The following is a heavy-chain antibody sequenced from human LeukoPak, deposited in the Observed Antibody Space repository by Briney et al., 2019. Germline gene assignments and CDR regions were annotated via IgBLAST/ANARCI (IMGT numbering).Heavy chain of an antibody. J-gene: IGHJ4*02. V-gene: IGHV3-74*01. D-gene: IGHD1-1*01. CDR1: GFTFSNYW. CDR3: ARPGTGFDC. Sequence: GGSLRLSCAASGFTFSNYWMHWVRQAPGKGLVWVSRINTDGQTTSYADSVKGRFSISRDNAKNTLFLQMNSLRAEDTAVYYCARPGTGFDCWGQGTLVTVSS. CDR2: INTDGQTT.